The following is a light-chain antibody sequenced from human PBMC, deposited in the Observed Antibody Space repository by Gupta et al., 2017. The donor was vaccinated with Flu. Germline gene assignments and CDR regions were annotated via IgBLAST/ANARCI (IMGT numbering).Light chain of an antibody. CDR3: SSYTSGSTFYV. CDR2: DVT. J-gene: IGLJ1*01. Sequence: QSALPQPASVSVSPGQSTTISCPGTSSDVGRSDYVSWYQQHPDKAPKLIIYDVTNRPSGVSSRFSGSKSGNTASLTISGLQAEDETDYYCSSYTSGSTFYVFGTGTKVTVL. CDR1: SSDVGRSDY. V-gene: IGLV2-14*01.